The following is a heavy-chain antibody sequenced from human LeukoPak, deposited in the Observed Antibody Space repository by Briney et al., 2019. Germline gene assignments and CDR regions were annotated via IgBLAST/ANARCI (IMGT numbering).Heavy chain of an antibody. J-gene: IGHJ3*02. V-gene: IGHV3-7*01. CDR1: GFTFSSYW. CDR3: ARSPTTDIVVVPAALGAFDI. CDR2: IKKDGSEK. D-gene: IGHD2-2*01. Sequence: GGSLRLSCAASGFTFSSYWMSWVRQAPGKGLEWVANIKKDGSEKYYVDSVKGRFTISRDNAKNSLYLQMNSLTAEDTAVYYCARSPTTDIVVVPAALGAFDIWGQGTMVTVSS.